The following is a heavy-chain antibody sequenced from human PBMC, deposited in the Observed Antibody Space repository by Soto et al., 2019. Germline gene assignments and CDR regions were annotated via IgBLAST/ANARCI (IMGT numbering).Heavy chain of an antibody. J-gene: IGHJ1*01. Sequence: ASVKVSCKASGYTFTSYGISWVRQAPGQGLEWMGWISAYNGNTNYAQKLQGRVTMTTDTSTSTAYMELRSLRSDDTAVYYCARHQVAAGDYDLTCGCWGQGTRVTVSS. CDR1: GYTFTSYG. V-gene: IGHV1-18*01. CDR2: ISAYNGNT. D-gene: IGHD6-13*01. CDR3: ARHQVAAGDYDLTCGC.